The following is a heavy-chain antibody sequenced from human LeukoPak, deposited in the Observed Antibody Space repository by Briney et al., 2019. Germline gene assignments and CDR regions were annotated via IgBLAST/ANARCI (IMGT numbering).Heavy chain of an antibody. CDR1: GYSISSGYY. CDR2: IYHSGST. CDR3: ASYTRGDTAMVSSRYDY. Sequence: PSETLSLTCTVSGYSISSGYYWGWIQQPPGKGLEWIGSIYHSGSTYYNPSLKSRVTISVDTSKNQFSLKLSSVTAADTAVYYCASYTRGDTAMVSSRYDYWGQGTLVTVSS. V-gene: IGHV4-38-2*02. J-gene: IGHJ4*02. D-gene: IGHD5-18*01.